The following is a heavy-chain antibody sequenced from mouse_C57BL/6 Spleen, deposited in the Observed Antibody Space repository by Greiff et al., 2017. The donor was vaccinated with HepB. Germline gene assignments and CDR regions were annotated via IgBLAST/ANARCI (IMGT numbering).Heavy chain of an antibody. J-gene: IGHJ3*01. V-gene: IGHV1-64*01. D-gene: IGHD2-2*01. CDR1: GYTFTSYW. Sequence: QVQLQQPGAELVKPGASVKLSCKASGYTFTSYWMHWVKQRPGQGLEWIGMIHPNSGSTNYNEKFKSKATLTVDKSSSTAYMQLSSLTSEDSAVYYCAIYYGYPPWFAYWGQGTLVTVSA. CDR2: IHPNSGST. CDR3: AIYYGYPPWFAY.